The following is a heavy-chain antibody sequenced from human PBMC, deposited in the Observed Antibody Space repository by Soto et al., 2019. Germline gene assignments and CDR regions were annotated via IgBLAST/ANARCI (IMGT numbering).Heavy chain of an antibody. J-gene: IGHJ4*02. CDR3: AKAREARGNFNSSLHF. Sequence: GSLRLSCAASGFGFSAYAMSWVRQAPGRGLQWVTVTTGSGETTYYADSVRGRFTISRDNSKNTLHLHMYSLRAEDTATYYCAKAREARGNFNSSLHFWGQETVVTASS. D-gene: IGHD1-1*01. V-gene: IGHV3-23*01. CDR1: GFGFSAYA. CDR2: TTGSGETT.